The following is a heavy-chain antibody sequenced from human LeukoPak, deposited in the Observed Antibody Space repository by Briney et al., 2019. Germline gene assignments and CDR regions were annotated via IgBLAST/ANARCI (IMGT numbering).Heavy chain of an antibody. CDR2: IHSGGVT. D-gene: IGHD2-21*01. J-gene: IGHJ4*02. Sequence: GGSLRLSCAASGFTVSSQYMNWVRPAPGKGLEWVSVIHSGGVTYYADSAKGRFTISSNNSKNMLYLQMDSLRADDTAIYYCASAVYSGSPTKSFDYWGRGTLITVSS. V-gene: IGHV3-53*01. CDR3: ASAVYSGSPTKSFDY. CDR1: GFTVSSQY.